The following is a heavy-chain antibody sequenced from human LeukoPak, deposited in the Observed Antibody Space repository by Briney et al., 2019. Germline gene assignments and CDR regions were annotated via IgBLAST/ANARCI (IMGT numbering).Heavy chain of an antibody. J-gene: IGHJ4*02. CDR2: INHSGST. D-gene: IGHD3-22*01. Sequence: ASETLSLTCAVYGGSFSGYYWSWIRQPPGKGLEWIGEINHSGSTKYNPSLKSRVTISIDTSKNQFSLKVSSVTAADTAVYYCARGQKYYYDSSGYSPNDYWGQGTLVTVSS. CDR3: ARGQKYYYDSSGYSPNDY. V-gene: IGHV4-34*01. CDR1: GGSFSGYY.